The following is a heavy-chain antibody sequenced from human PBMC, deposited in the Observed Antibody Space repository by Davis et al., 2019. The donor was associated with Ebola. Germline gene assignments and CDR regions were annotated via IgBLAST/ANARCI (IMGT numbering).Heavy chain of an antibody. CDR2: INPSVGST. D-gene: IGHD2-15*01. J-gene: IGHJ4*02. CDR3: ARGGYCSGGSCYYFDY. Sequence: ASVKVSCKASGYTFTLYYMHWVRQAPGQGLEWMGIINPSVGSTTYAQKFQGRVTMTRDTSTSTVYMEVSSLRSEDTAVYYCARGGYCSGGSCYYFDYWGQGTLVTVSS. CDR1: GYTFTLYY. V-gene: IGHV1-46*01.